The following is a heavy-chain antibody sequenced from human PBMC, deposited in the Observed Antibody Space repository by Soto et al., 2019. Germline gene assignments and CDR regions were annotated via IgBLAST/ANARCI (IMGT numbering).Heavy chain of an antibody. CDR1: GFTFSSYA. Sequence: EVQLLESGGGLVQPGGSLRLSCAASGFTFSSYAMSWVRQAPGKGLEWVSAISGSGGSTYYADSVKGRFTISRDNSKNTLYLQMNSLRAEDTAVYYCAKSLGVLLWFGELSGGLRGFDYWGQGTLVTVSS. D-gene: IGHD3-10*01. CDR3: AKSLGVLLWFGELSGGLRGFDY. CDR2: ISGSGGST. V-gene: IGHV3-23*01. J-gene: IGHJ4*02.